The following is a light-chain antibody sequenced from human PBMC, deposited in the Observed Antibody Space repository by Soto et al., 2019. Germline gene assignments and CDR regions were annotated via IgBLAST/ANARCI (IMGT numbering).Light chain of an antibody. CDR1: QSLRATY. Sequence: EVVLTQSPDTLSLSPGETATLSCRASQSLRATYVAWYQQRPGQAPRLLIYGASFRATGIPARFSGRGSGTDFPLSISRLEPEDCAVYYCQQYVTSPRTFGQGTKVEIK. V-gene: IGKV3-20*01. CDR3: QQYVTSPRT. CDR2: GAS. J-gene: IGKJ1*01.